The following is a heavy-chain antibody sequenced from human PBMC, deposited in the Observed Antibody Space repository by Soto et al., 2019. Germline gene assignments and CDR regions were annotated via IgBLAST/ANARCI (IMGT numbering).Heavy chain of an antibody. CDR2: IGVYSGNT. V-gene: IGHV1-58*02. CDR1: GYTFTSSG. CDR3: AADLPPTEPYNSFEP. J-gene: IGHJ5*02. Sequence: GASVKVSCKASGYTFTSSGINWVRQAPGQGLEWIGWIGVYSGNTNYAQKFQGRVTITRDVSTNTAYMELSSLRSEDTAVYSCAADLPPTEPYNSFEPWDQ.